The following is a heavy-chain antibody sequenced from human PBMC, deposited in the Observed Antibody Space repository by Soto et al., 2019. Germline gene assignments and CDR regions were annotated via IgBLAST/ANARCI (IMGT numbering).Heavy chain of an antibody. D-gene: IGHD4-4*01. Sequence: QVQLQESGPGLVKPSQTLSLTCTVSGDSISSGGYYWSWIRQHPGKGLEWIGYIYYSGSTYYNPSLKSRVTISVDTSKNQFSLKLSSVTAADTAVYYCARESTVTTSIDYWGQGTLVTVSS. CDR1: GDSISSGGYY. CDR3: ARESTVTTSIDY. J-gene: IGHJ4*02. V-gene: IGHV4-31*03. CDR2: IYYSGST.